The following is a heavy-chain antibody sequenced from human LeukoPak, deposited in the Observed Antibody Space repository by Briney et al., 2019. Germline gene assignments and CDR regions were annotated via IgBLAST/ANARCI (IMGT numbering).Heavy chain of an antibody. Sequence: PGGSLRLSCAASGFTFSSYAMSWVRQAPGKGLEWVSGISSSGGSTYYADSVKGRFTISRDNSKNTLYLQMNSLRAEDTAVYYCANRRPYYDSSGTRTHDAFDIWGQGTMVTVSS. CDR2: ISSSGGST. J-gene: IGHJ3*02. V-gene: IGHV3-23*01. CDR3: ANRRPYYDSSGTRTHDAFDI. D-gene: IGHD3-22*01. CDR1: GFTFSSYA.